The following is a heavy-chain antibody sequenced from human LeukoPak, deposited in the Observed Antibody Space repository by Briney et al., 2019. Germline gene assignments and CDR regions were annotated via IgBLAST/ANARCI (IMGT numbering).Heavy chain of an antibody. CDR2: ISYDGSNK. J-gene: IGHJ3*02. Sequence: PGGSLRLSCAASGFTFSSYAMHWVRQAPGKGLEWVAVISYDGSNKYYADSVKGRFTISRDNSKNTLYLQMNSLRAEDTAVYYCARAATNYYDSSGYSYAFDIWGQGTMVTVSS. CDR3: ARAATNYYDSSGYSYAFDI. D-gene: IGHD3-22*01. CDR1: GFTFSSYA. V-gene: IGHV3-30-3*01.